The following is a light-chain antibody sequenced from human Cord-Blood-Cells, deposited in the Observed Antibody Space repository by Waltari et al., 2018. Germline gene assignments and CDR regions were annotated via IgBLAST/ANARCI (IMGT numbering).Light chain of an antibody. CDR2: AAS. V-gene: IGKV1-39*01. CDR3: QQSYSTPFT. J-gene: IGKJ3*01. Sequence: DIQMTHSPSSLSASVGDRVTITCRASQSISSYLNWYQQKPGKAPKLLIYAASSLQSGVPSRFSGSSSGTDFTLTISSLQPEDFATYYCQQSYSTPFTFGPGTKVDIK. CDR1: QSISSY.